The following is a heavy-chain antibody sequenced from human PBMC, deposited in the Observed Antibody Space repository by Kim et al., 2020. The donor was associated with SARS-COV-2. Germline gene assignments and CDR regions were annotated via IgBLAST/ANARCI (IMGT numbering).Heavy chain of an antibody. CDR1: VGTFSRCM. D-gene: IGHD3-22*01. CDR2: ISPSVGIA. Sequence: SVKVSCKASVGTFSRCMCSLVRQTPGKGLEWRGRISPSVGIANYAEKFQGRVTITADKSTRTAYMELSSLRSEDTAVYYCATMIVVVYDAFDIWGQGTMVTVSS. V-gene: IGHV1-69*02. CDR3: ATMIVVVYDAFDI. J-gene: IGHJ3*02.